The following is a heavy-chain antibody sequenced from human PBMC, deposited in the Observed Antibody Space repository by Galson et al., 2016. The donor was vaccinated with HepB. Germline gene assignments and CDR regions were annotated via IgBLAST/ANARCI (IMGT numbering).Heavy chain of an antibody. CDR3: ARSRGEYYDDSIRHLEAFDI. Sequence: PALVKPTQTLTLTCTFSGFSLTTSGICVSWIRQSPGKALEWLALIDWDDDKYYNTSLKTRLTISKDTSKNQVVLTMTNMDPVDTATYYCARSRGEYYDDSIRHLEAFDIWGQGTMVTVSS. V-gene: IGHV2-70*01. J-gene: IGHJ3*02. CDR1: GFSLTTSGIC. CDR2: IDWDDDK. D-gene: IGHD3-22*01.